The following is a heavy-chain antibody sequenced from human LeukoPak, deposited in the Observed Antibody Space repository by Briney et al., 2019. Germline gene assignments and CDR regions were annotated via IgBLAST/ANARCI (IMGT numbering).Heavy chain of an antibody. CDR3: AAGNYYER. CDR2: ISGASSYI. J-gene: IGHJ4*02. CDR1: GFTFSSYA. D-gene: IGHD3-22*01. Sequence: GGSLRLSCAASGFTFSSYAMSWVRQAPGKGLEWVSSISGASSYIYYADSVKGRFTISRDNAKNSLYLQVHSLRAEDTAVYYCAAGNYYERWGQGTLVTVSS. V-gene: IGHV3-21*06.